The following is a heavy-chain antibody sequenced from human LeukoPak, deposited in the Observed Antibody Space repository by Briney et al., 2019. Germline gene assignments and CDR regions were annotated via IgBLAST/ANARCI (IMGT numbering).Heavy chain of an antibody. CDR3: AKDLSARGDAFDI. CDR2: IRYDGSNK. D-gene: IGHD6-6*01. CDR1: GFTFSSYG. J-gene: IGHJ3*02. V-gene: IGHV3-30*02. Sequence: QPGGSLRLSCAASGFTFSSYGMHWVRQAPGKGLEWVAFIRYDGSNKYYADSVKGRFTISRDNSKNTLYLQMNSLRPEDTAVSHCAKDLSARGDAFDISGQGTMVTVSS.